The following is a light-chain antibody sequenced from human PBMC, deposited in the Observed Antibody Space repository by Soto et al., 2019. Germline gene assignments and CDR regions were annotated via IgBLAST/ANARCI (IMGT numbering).Light chain of an antibody. V-gene: IGKV1-5*01. Sequence: DIPMTQSPSTLSASVGDRVTITCRASQSISSWLAWYQQKPGKAPKLLIYDASSLVSGVPSRFSGSGSGTEFTRTISSLQPDDFATYYCQQYNSYSFGQGTKLEIK. CDR3: QQYNSYS. J-gene: IGKJ2*01. CDR2: DAS. CDR1: QSISSW.